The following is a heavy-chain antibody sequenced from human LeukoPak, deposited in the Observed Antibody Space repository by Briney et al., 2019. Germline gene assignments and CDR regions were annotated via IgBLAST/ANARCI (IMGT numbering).Heavy chain of an antibody. CDR3: ARDGTGVYNLVQY. J-gene: IGHJ4*02. CDR2: INPNSGGT. D-gene: IGHD5-24*01. Sequence: ATVKVSCKASGYTFTGYYMHWVRQAPGQGLEWMGWINPNSGGTKYAQKFQGRVTMTRDTSISAVYMELSRLRSDDTAVYYCARDGTGVYNLVQYWGQGTLVTVSS. V-gene: IGHV1-2*02. CDR1: GYTFTGYY.